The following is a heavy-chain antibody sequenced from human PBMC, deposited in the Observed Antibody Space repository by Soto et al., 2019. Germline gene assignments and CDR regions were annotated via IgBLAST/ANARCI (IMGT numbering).Heavy chain of an antibody. CDR2: IKQDGSEK. V-gene: IGHV3-7*05. D-gene: IGHD2-2*01. Sequence: PGGSMRLSCAASGFTFSTYWRSWVRQAPGKGLEWVANIKQDGSEKYYVDSVKGRFTISRDNTKKSLYLQMNSLRAEDTAVYYCASRYLEYCSSASCSAPYDFWGQGTLVTVSS. J-gene: IGHJ4*02. CDR1: GFTFSTYW. CDR3: ASRYLEYCSSASCSAPYDF.